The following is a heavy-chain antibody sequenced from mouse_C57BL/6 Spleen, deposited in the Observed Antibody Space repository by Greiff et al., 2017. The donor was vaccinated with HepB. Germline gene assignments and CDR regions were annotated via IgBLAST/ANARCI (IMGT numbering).Heavy chain of an antibody. CDR1: GYTFTSYW. V-gene: IGHV1-50*01. CDR2: IDPSDSYT. CDR3: ASPDYYGSSLFAY. Sequence: QVQLQQPGAELVKPGASVKLSCKASGYTFTSYWMQWVKQRPGQGLEWIGEIDPSDSYTNYNQKFKGKATLTVDTSSSTAYMQLSSLTSADSAVYYCASPDYYGSSLFAYWGQGTLVTVSA. D-gene: IGHD1-1*01. J-gene: IGHJ3*01.